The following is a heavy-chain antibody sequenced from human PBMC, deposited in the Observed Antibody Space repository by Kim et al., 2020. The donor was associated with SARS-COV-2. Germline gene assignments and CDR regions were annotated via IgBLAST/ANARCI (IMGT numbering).Heavy chain of an antibody. CDR3: ARRNYPYYFDS. V-gene: IGHV4-39*01. CDR2: MVFNGAT. D-gene: IGHD1-7*01. J-gene: IGHJ4*02. CDR1: GGSISSTSSY. Sequence: SETLSLTCTVSGGSISSTSSYWTWIRQPPGEGLEWLATMVFNGATYYNPSLTGRVSISIDASKNQFSLRLNSVTASDTALYYCARRNYPYYFDSWGQGIL.